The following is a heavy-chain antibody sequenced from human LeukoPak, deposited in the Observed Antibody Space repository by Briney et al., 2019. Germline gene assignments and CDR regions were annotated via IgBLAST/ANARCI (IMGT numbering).Heavy chain of an antibody. D-gene: IGHD6-19*01. CDR1: GYTFTGYY. V-gene: IGHV1-2*02. CDR2: INPNSGGT. J-gene: IGHJ4*02. CDR3: ARETGEQWLPQY. Sequence: GASVNVSCKASGYTFTGYYMHWVRQAPGQGLEWMGWINPNSGGTNYAQKFQGRVTMTRDTSISTAYMELSRLRSDDTAVYYCARETGEQWLPQYWGQGTLVTVSS.